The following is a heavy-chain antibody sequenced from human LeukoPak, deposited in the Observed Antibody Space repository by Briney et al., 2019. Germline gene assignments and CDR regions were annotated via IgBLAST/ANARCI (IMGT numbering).Heavy chain of an antibody. Sequence: GGSLRLSCAASGFTFSSYEMNWVRQAPGKGLEWVSSISSSSNYIYYADSVKGRFTISRDNAKNSLNLQMNSLRAEDTAVYYCARDMSVVPAALFDYWGQGTLVTVSS. CDR3: ARDMSVVPAALFDY. CDR2: ISSSSNYI. CDR1: GFTFSSYE. J-gene: IGHJ4*02. V-gene: IGHV3-21*01. D-gene: IGHD2-2*01.